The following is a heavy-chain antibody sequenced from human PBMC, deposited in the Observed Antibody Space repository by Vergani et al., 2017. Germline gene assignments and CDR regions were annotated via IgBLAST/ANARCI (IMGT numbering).Heavy chain of an antibody. CDR2: ISWNSNSI. CDR3: AKGPSRYCSSTSCYRYFQH. CDR1: GFTSAGYA. V-gene: IGHV3-9*02. D-gene: IGHD2-2*01. J-gene: IGHJ1*01. Sequence: EVQLEESGGGLVLPGRSLRLSCVASGFTSAGYAMHWVRQAPGKGLEWVSGISWNSNSIGYADSVKGRFTISRDNAKNSLYLQMNSLRAEDTAVYYCAKGPSRYCSSTSCYRYFQHWGQGTLVTVSS.